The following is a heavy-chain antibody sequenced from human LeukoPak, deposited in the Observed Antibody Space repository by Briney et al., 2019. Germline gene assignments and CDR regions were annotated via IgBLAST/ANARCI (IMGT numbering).Heavy chain of an antibody. Sequence: VASVKVSCKASGGTFSSYAISWVRQAPGQGLEWMGGIIPIFGTANYAQKLQGRVTITADESTSTAYMELSSLRSEDTAVYYCASGIAAAGQDTDYWGQGTLVTVSS. CDR2: IIPIFGTA. J-gene: IGHJ4*02. CDR1: GGTFSSYA. V-gene: IGHV1-69*13. D-gene: IGHD6-13*01. CDR3: ASGIAAAGQDTDY.